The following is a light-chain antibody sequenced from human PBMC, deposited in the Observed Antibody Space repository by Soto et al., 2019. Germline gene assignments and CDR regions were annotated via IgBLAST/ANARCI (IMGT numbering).Light chain of an antibody. CDR3: QQYDSSRT. CDR2: DVS. V-gene: IGKV1-5*01. Sequence: DIQMTQSPSTLSASVGDRVTITCRASHSISTWLAWYQQKPGRAPRLLIYDVSNLESGVPSRFSGSGSGTEFTLTITSLQPEDFAIYYCQQYDSSRTFGQGTRWIS. CDR1: HSISTW. J-gene: IGKJ1*01.